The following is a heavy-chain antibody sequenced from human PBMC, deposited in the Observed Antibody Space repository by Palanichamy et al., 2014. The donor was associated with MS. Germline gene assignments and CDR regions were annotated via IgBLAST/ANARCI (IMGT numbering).Heavy chain of an antibody. Sequence: SWVRQMPGKGLEWMGRIDPSDSYTNYSPSFQGHVTISADKSTSTAYLQWSSLKASDTAMYYCARRGSGSVGGFDPWGQGTLVTVSS. J-gene: IGHJ5*02. CDR2: IDPSDSYT. V-gene: IGHV5-10-1*01. D-gene: IGHD3-10*01. CDR3: ARRGSGSVGGFDP.